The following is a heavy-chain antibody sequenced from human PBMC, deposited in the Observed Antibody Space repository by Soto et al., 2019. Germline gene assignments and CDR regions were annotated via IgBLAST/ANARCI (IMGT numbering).Heavy chain of an antibody. CDR3: ARHVRGVIGFYYYGMDV. CDR1: GGSITSSSYS. J-gene: IGHJ6*02. CDR2: ICNSGST. D-gene: IGHD2-21*01. Sequence: PSETLSLTCTVSGGSITSSSYSWGWIRQPPGKGLEWIGRICNSGSTYYNTSLKNRVTISVATSKNQLSLKLSSVTAADTALYYCARHVRGVIGFYYYGMDVWGQGTTVS. V-gene: IGHV4-39*01.